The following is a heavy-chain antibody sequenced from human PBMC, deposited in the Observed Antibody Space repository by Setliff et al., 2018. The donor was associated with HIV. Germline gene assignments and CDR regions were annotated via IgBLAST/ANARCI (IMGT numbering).Heavy chain of an antibody. Sequence: SETLSLTCTVSGGSISSGGYYWSWIRQHPGKGLEWIGFIYYSGSTYYNPSLKSRVTISVDMSKNQFSLKLSSVTAADTAVYYCARDRRNTYYYESSGYSGAFDIWGQGTMVTVSS. V-gene: IGHV4-31*03. D-gene: IGHD3-22*01. J-gene: IGHJ3*02. CDR2: IYYSGST. CDR1: GGSISSGGYY. CDR3: ARDRRNTYYYESSGYSGAFDI.